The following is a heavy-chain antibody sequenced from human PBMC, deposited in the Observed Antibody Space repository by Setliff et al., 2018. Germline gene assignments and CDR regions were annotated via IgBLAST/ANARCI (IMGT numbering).Heavy chain of an antibody. J-gene: IGHJ4*02. CDR2: ISSRGSTI. CDR3: FGAGTCSY. Sequence: PGGSLRLSCAASGFTFSKYGMYWVRQAPGKGLEWLSYISSRGSTILNADSVKGRFTISRDNAKNSLSLQMNSLRTEDTAVYYCFGAGTCSYWGQGTLVTVSS. CDR1: GFTFSKYG. V-gene: IGHV3-48*03. D-gene: IGHD3-10*01.